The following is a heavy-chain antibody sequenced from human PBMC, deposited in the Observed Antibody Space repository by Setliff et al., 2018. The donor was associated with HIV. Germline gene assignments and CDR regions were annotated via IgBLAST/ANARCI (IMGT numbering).Heavy chain of an antibody. D-gene: IGHD3-22*01. V-gene: IGHV3-7*01. CDR3: ARRGSSNFDSSRWFYYGLDV. CDR2: IKQDGSEK. CDR1: GFTFSHFW. J-gene: IGHJ6*02. Sequence: PGGSLRLSCAASGFTFSHFWMTWVRQAPGKGLEWVATIKQDGSEKYYVDSVKGRFTISRDNAKNSLYLQMNSLRAEDTALYYCARRGSSNFDSSRWFYYGLDVWGQGTTVTVS.